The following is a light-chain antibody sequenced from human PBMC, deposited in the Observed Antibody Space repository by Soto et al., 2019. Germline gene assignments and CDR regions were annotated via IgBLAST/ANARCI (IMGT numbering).Light chain of an antibody. J-gene: IGKJ1*01. CDR1: QSVSSSY. Sequence: EIVLTQSPGTLSLSPGERATLSCXASQSVSSSYLAWYQQKPGQAPRLLIYGASSRATGIPDRFSGSGSGTDFTLTISRLEPEDFAVYYCQQYGSSRTFGQGTKVDIK. CDR3: QQYGSSRT. V-gene: IGKV3-20*01. CDR2: GAS.